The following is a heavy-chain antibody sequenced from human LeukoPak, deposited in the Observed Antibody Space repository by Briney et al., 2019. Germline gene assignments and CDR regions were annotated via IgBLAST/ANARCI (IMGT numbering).Heavy chain of an antibody. Sequence: ASVKVSCKASGYTFTSYGISWVRQAPGQGLEWMGWISAYNGNTNYAQKLQGRVTMTTDTSTSTAYMELRSLRSDDTAVYYCARDHIDDYGDLYYFDYCGQGTLVSVSS. J-gene: IGHJ4*02. CDR1: GYTFTSYG. CDR3: ARDHIDDYGDLYYFDY. CDR2: ISAYNGNT. D-gene: IGHD4-17*01. V-gene: IGHV1-18*01.